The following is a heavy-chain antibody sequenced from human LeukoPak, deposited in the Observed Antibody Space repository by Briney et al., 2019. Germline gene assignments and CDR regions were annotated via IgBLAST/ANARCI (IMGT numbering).Heavy chain of an antibody. D-gene: IGHD3-16*01. CDR3: ARETWGGLDY. V-gene: IGHV3-74*01. J-gene: IGHJ4*02. CDR2: INSDGSTT. CDR1: GFTFSNYW. Sequence: PGGSLRLSCAASGFTFSNYWMHWVRQAPGEGLMWLSRINSDGSTTSYAGSVKGRFTIPRDNAKNTLYLQLNTLRAEDTAVYYCARETWGGLDYWGQGTLVSVSS.